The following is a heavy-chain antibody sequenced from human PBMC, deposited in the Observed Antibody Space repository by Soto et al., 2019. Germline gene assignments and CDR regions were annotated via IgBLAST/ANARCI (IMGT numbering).Heavy chain of an antibody. CDR1: GVSVRSYA. Sequence: PGGSQRLSSTTSGVSVRSYAMGLVRQGPEKGLEWVSVISGSGGSTYYADSVRARFTISRDNAKSTLYLQMNSLRAEDTAVYFCARERYSSSYYSRPQSFDPWGQGTLVTVSS. CDR3: ARERYSSSYYSRPQSFDP. CDR2: ISGSGGST. V-gene: IGHV3-23*01. J-gene: IGHJ5*02. D-gene: IGHD6-19*01.